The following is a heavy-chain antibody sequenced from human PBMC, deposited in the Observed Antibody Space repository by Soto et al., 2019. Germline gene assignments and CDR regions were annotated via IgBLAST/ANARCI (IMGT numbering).Heavy chain of an antibody. CDR3: ARGGYSYDLYYFDY. Sequence: EVQLVESGGGLVKPGGSLRLSCAASGFTFSSYSMNWVRQAPGKGLEWVSAISSSSTYIYYADSVKGRFTISRDNDKNSLYLQMNSLRDEDTAVYYCARGGYSYDLYYFDYWGQGTLVTVSS. J-gene: IGHJ4*02. CDR1: GFTFSSYS. D-gene: IGHD5-18*01. V-gene: IGHV3-21*01. CDR2: ISSSSTYI.